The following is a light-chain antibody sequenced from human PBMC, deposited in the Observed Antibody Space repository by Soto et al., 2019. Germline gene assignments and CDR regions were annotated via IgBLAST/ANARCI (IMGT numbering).Light chain of an antibody. Sequence: EIVLTQSPGTLSLSPGERATLSCRASQSVSSTYLAWYQQKPGQAPSLLIYDTSNRATGIPDRFSGSGSGTDFTLTISRLEPEDFAVYYCQQYGSSSTFGGGTKV. CDR3: QQYGSSST. CDR2: DTS. V-gene: IGKV3-20*01. J-gene: IGKJ4*01. CDR1: QSVSSTY.